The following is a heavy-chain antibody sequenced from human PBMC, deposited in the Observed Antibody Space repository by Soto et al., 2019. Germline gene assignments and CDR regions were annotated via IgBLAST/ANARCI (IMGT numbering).Heavy chain of an antibody. CDR2: MNPNSGNT. Sequence: QVQLVQSGAEVKKPGASVKVSCKASGYTFTSYDINWVRQATGQGLEWMGWMNPNSGNTGHAQKFQGRVTMTRNTSISKAYMELSSLRSEDTAVYYCARGRKEWLFTDDAFDIWGQGTMVTVSS. CDR1: GYTFTSYD. V-gene: IGHV1-8*01. D-gene: IGHD3-3*01. CDR3: ARGRKEWLFTDDAFDI. J-gene: IGHJ3*02.